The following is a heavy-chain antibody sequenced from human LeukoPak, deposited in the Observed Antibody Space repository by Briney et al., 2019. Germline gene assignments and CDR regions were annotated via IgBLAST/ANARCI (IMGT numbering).Heavy chain of an antibody. J-gene: IGHJ6*04. CDR2: ISAYNGNT. CDR3: ARGLDIVVVPAAIGYYGMDV. D-gene: IGHD2-2*02. CDR1: GYTFTSYG. V-gene: IGHV1-18*04. Sequence: ASVKVSCKASGYTFTSYGISWVRQAPGQGLEWMGWISAYNGNTNYAQKLQGRVTMTTDTSTSTAYMELRSLRSDGTAVYYCARGLDIVVVPAAIGYYGMDVWGKGTTVTVSS.